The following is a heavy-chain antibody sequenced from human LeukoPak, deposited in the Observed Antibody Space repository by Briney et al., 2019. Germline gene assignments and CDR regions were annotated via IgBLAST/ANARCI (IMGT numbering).Heavy chain of an antibody. D-gene: IGHD3-9*01. CDR1: GYTFTGYY. CDR3: ARGLRYFDWLFQDY. V-gene: IGHV1-2*02. Sequence: ASVKVSCKASGYTFTGYYMHWVRQATGQGREWMGWINPNSGGTNYAQKFQGRVTMTRDTSISTAYMELSRLRSDDTAVYYCARGLRYFDWLFQDYWGQGTLVTVSS. CDR2: INPNSGGT. J-gene: IGHJ4*02.